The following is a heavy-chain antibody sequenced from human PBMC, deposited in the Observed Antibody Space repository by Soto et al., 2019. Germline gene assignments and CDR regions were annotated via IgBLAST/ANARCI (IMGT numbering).Heavy chain of an antibody. V-gene: IGHV3-21*01. CDR2: ISSSSSYI. D-gene: IGHD3-3*01. CDR1: GFTFSSYS. Sequence: PGGSLRLSCAASGFTFSSYSMNWVRQAPGKGLEWVSSISSSSSYIYYADSVKGRFTISRDNAKNSLYVQMNSLRAEDTAVYYCARSIFYYDFSTGGAFDIWGQGTMVTVSS. CDR3: ARSIFYYDFSTGGAFDI. J-gene: IGHJ3*02.